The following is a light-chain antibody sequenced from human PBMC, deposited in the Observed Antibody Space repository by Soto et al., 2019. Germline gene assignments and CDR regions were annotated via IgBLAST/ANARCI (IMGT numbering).Light chain of an antibody. CDR3: QQYNNWPWWT. CDR2: GAS. V-gene: IGKV3-15*01. CDR1: QSVSSN. J-gene: IGKJ1*01. Sequence: EIVMTQSPATLSVSPGERATLSCRASQSVSSNLDRYQQKPGQAPRLLIYGASTRAIGIPARFSGSGSGTEFTLTISSLQSEDFADYYCQQYNNWPWWTFGQGTKV.